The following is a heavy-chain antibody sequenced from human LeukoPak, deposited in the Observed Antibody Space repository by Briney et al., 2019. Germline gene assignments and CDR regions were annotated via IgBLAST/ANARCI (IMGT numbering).Heavy chain of an antibody. V-gene: IGHV3-30*04. Sequence: GGSLRLSCAASGFTFSSYAMHWVRQAPGKGLEWVAVISYDGSNKYYADSVKGRFTISRVNSKNTLYLQMNSLRAEDTAVYYCARDRSPSTWIQLWWIDYWGQGTLVTVSS. CDR1: GFTFSSYA. D-gene: IGHD5-18*01. CDR2: ISYDGSNK. J-gene: IGHJ4*02. CDR3: ARDRSPSTWIQLWWIDY.